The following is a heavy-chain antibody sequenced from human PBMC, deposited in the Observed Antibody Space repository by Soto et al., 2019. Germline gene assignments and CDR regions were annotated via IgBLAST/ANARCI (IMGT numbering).Heavy chain of an antibody. J-gene: IGHJ4*01. CDR1: GYTFTAYY. Sequence: ASVKVSCKPFGYTFTAYYIHWVRQAPGQGLECVGWVDPRSGATNYAQRFQGRVVMTRDMSVHTVYMELSGLTSDETAIYYCATHDSGAYAFWGQGTLVTVCS. V-gene: IGHV1-2*02. D-gene: IGHD4-17*01. CDR2: VDPRSGAT. CDR3: ATHDSGAYAF.